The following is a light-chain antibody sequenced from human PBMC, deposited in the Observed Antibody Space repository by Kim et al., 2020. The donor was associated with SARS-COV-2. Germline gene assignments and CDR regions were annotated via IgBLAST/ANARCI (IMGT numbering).Light chain of an antibody. Sequence: GQTVTISCTGSGWNIGNNYVSWYQQHPRPATPPLIYDNKKRPSGIPDRFSGSKSGTSTTLDITGLQTGDEADYYCGTFDTSLIAVVFGGGTQLTVL. CDR3: GTFDTSLIAVV. J-gene: IGLJ2*01. V-gene: IGLV1-51*01. CDR2: DNK. CDR1: GWNIGNNY.